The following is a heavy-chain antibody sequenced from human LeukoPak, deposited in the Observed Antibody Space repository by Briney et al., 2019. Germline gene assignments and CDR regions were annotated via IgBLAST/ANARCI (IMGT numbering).Heavy chain of an antibody. D-gene: IGHD2-2*01. V-gene: IGHV1-18*01. CDR3: ARSESDIVVVQAAMNY. Sequence: ASVKVSCKASGYTFTSYGISWVRQAPGQGLEWMGWISAYNGNTNYAQKLQGRVTMTTDTSTSTAYMELRSLRSDDTAVYYCARSESDIVVVQAAMNYWGQGTLVTVSS. CDR1: GYTFTSYG. J-gene: IGHJ4*02. CDR2: ISAYNGNT.